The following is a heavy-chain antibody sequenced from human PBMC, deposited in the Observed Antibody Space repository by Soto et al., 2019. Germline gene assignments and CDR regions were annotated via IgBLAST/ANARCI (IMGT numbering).Heavy chain of an antibody. J-gene: IGHJ3*02. CDR1: GFTFSSYA. D-gene: IGHD5-12*01. CDR2: ISYDGSNK. Sequence: PGGSLRLSCAASGFTFSSYAMHWVRQAPGKGLEWVAVISYDGSNKYYADSVKGRFTISRDNSKNTLYLQMNSLRAEDTAVYYCARVDVEMATGGAFDIWGQGTMVTVSS. CDR3: ARVDVEMATGGAFDI. V-gene: IGHV3-30-3*01.